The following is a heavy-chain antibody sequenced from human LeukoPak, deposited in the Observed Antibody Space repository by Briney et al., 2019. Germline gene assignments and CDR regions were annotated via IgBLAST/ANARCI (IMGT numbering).Heavy chain of an antibody. CDR1: GGSISSSSYY. CDR2: IYYSGST. Sequence: SETLSLTCTVSGGSISSSSYYWGWIRQPPGKGLEWIGSIYYSGSTYYNPSLKSRVTISVDTSKNQFSLKLSSVTAADTAVYYCARHLSSGRFDYRGQGTLVTVSS. V-gene: IGHV4-39*01. D-gene: IGHD3-16*02. J-gene: IGHJ4*02. CDR3: ARHLSSGRFDY.